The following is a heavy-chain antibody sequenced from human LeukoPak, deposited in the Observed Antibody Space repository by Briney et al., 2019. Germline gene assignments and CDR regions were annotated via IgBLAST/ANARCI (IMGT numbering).Heavy chain of an antibody. CDR1: GFTLSSYA. CDR3: AKASYGSGSYYFDY. V-gene: IGHV3-23*01. D-gene: IGHD3-10*01. Sequence: GGSLRLSCAASGFTLSSYAMGWVRQAPGKGLEWVSAISGSGGSTYYADSVKGRFTISRDNSKNTLYLQMNSLRAEDTAVYYCAKASYGSGSYYFDYWGQGALVTVSS. CDR2: ISGSGGST. J-gene: IGHJ4*02.